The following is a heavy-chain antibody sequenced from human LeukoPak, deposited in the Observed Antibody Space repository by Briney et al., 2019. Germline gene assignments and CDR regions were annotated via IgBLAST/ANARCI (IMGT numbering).Heavy chain of an antibody. V-gene: IGHV3-23*01. CDR1: GFTFSSYA. Sequence: GGSLRLSCAASGFTFSSYAMSWVRQAPGKGLEWVSAISGSGGSTYYADSVKGRFTISRDNSKNTLYLQMSSLRAEDTAVYYCAKRPIVVVPAAYYYYYYMDVWGKGTTVTVSS. D-gene: IGHD2-2*01. CDR2: ISGSGGST. J-gene: IGHJ6*03. CDR3: AKRPIVVVPAAYYYYYYMDV.